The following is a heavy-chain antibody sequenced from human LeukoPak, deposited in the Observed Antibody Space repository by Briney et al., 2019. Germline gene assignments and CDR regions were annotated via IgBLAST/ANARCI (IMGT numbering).Heavy chain of an antibody. Sequence: SETLSLTCTVSGGSISSHSWNWIRQPPGRGLEWIAYISYSGSTNYNPSLKSRVNILADTSENQFSLKLSSMTAADTAVYYCARTRFQLFDATGGFDIWGQGTMVTVSS. CDR2: ISYSGST. J-gene: IGHJ3*02. V-gene: IGHV4-59*08. D-gene: IGHD3-10*01. CDR3: ARTRFQLFDATGGFDI. CDR1: GGSISSHS.